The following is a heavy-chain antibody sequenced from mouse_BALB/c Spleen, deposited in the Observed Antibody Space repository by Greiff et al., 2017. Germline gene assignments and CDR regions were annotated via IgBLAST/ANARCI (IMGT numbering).Heavy chain of an antibody. V-gene: IGHV3-2*02. D-gene: IGHD2-3*01. CDR2: ISYSGST. CDR1: GYSITSDYA. CDR3: ARGSFYDGYPSFDY. J-gene: IGHJ2*01. Sequence: EVKLVESGPGLVKPSQSLSLTCTVTGYSITSDYAWNWIRQFPGNKLEWMGYISYSGSTSYNPSLKSRISITRDTSKNQFFLQLNSVTTEDTATYYCARGSFYDGYPSFDYWGQGTTLTVSS.